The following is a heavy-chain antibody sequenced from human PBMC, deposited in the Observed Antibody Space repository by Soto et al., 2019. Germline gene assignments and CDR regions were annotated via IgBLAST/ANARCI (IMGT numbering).Heavy chain of an antibody. CDR3: ASPEVTGSSRDRYFDF. CDR1: GFTFSDHF. V-gene: IGHV3-72*01. Sequence: EVQLVESGGGLVQPGGSLRLSCAASGFTFSDHFMDWSRQLPGRGRGGIGGAKTKAYSYATQYAASVQGRFTVSRDDSENSFHLQMNSLRTDDTAVYYCASPEVTGSSRDRYFDFWGRGTLVTVSS. D-gene: IGHD1-1*01. J-gene: IGHJ2*01. CDR2: AKTKAYSYAT.